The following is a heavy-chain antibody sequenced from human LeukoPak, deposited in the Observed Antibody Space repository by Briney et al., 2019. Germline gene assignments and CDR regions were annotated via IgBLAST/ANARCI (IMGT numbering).Heavy chain of an antibody. CDR1: GFTLSSYW. J-gene: IGHJ5*02. V-gene: IGHV3-7*03. Sequence: GGSLRLSCAASGFTLSSYWMSWVRQAPGKGLEWVANIKQDGSEKYYVDSVKGRFTISRDNAKNSLYLQMNSLRAEDTAVYYCARDIPITMVRGVIIGPWFDPWGQGTLVTVSS. CDR3: ARDIPITMVRGVIIGPWFDP. D-gene: IGHD3-10*01. CDR2: IKQDGSEK.